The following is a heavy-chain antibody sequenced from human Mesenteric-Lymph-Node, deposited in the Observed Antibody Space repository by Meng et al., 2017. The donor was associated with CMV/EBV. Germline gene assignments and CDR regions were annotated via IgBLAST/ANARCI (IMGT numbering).Heavy chain of an antibody. CDR2: INHSGST. J-gene: IGHJ4*02. V-gene: IGHV4-34*01. Sequence: QGQVEQWGAGLLKPSGTLSPTCAVYGGSFSGYYWSWIRQPPGKGLEWIGEINHSGSTNYNPSLKSRVTISVDTSKNQFSLKLSSVTAADTAVYYCARHQRWLKSEGGFNYWGQGTLVTVSS. CDR3: ARHQRWLKSEGGFNY. D-gene: IGHD4-23*01. CDR1: GGSFSGYY.